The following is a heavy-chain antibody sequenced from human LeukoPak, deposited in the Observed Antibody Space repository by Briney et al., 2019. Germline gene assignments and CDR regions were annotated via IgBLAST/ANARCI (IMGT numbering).Heavy chain of an antibody. CDR3: AKEGPDTTIPVRGYFDY. CDR1: GFTFSIYG. V-gene: IGHV3-30*18. CDR2: ISYDGSDK. Sequence: PGGSLRLSCAASGFTFSIYGMHWVRQAPGKGLEWVAVISYDGSDKYYADSVKGRFTISRDNSKNTLYLQMNSLRAEDTAVYYCAKEGPDTTIPVRGYFDYWGQGTLVTVSS. J-gene: IGHJ4*02. D-gene: IGHD3-22*01.